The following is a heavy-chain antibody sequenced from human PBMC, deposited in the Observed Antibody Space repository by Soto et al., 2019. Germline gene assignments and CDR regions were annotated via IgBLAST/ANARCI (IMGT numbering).Heavy chain of an antibody. CDR1: GGSFSGYY. Sequence: SETLSLTCAVYGGSFSGYYWSWIRQPPGKGLEWIGEINHSGSTNYNPSLKSRVTISVDTSKNQFSLKLSSVTAADTAVYYCARVSGVPPYYDFWSGYYGSKPPYYYYYYMDVWGKGTTVTVSS. D-gene: IGHD3-3*01. J-gene: IGHJ6*03. V-gene: IGHV4-34*01. CDR2: INHSGST. CDR3: ARVSGVPPYYDFWSGYYGSKPPYYYYYYMDV.